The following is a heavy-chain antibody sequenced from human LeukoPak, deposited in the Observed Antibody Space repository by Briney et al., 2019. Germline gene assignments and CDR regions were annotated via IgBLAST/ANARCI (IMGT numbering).Heavy chain of an antibody. J-gene: IGHJ4*02. CDR1: GFTFSNYV. CDR3: AKDGALLQLYPTYFDF. Sequence: GGSLRLSCAASGFTFSNYVVNWVRQAPGKGLEWVSGISGSGGTTYYADSVKGRFTISRDSSKSTLYLQMNSLRAEDTAVYYCAKDGALLQLYPTYFDFWGQGTLVTVSS. CDR2: ISGSGGTT. D-gene: IGHD5-18*01. V-gene: IGHV3-23*01.